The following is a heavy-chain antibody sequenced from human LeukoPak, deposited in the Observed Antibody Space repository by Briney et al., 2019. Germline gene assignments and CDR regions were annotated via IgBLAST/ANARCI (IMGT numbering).Heavy chain of an antibody. CDR3: ARDLDYGDYYFDY. Sequence: PGGSLRLSCAASGFTFSSSAMSWVRQAPGKGLEWVANIKQDGSEKYFVDSMKGRFTISRDNAKNSLYLQMNSLRAEDTAVYYCARDLDYGDYYFDYWGQGTLVTVSS. CDR2: IKQDGSEK. J-gene: IGHJ4*02. CDR1: GFTFSSSA. D-gene: IGHD4-17*01. V-gene: IGHV3-7*01.